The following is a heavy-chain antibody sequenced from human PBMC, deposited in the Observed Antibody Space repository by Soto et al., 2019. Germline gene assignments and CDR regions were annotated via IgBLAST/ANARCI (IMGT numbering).Heavy chain of an antibody. Sequence: PSETLSLTCTVSGGSISTYYWSWIRQPPGKGLEWIGYIYYSGSTNYNPSLKSRVTISVDTSKNQFSLKLSSVTAEDTAVYYCARPYDSSGSYLPFDYWGQGTLVTVSS. CDR1: GGSISTYY. CDR2: IYYSGST. CDR3: ARPYDSSGSYLPFDY. D-gene: IGHD3-22*01. J-gene: IGHJ4*02. V-gene: IGHV4-59*12.